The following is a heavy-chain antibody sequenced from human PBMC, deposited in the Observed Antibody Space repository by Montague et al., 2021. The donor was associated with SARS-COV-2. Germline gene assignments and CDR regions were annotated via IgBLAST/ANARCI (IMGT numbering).Heavy chain of an antibody. J-gene: IGHJ6*02. Sequence: SETLSLTCTVSGGSISSYHWSWIRQPPGKGLEWIGYIYYSGSTNYNPSLKSRVTISVDTSKNQFSLKLSSVTAADTAVYYCARAGLQLARYYYYGMDVWGQGTTVTVSS. CDR3: ARAGLQLARYYYYGMDV. D-gene: IGHD6-13*01. CDR1: GGSISSYH. CDR2: IYYSGST. V-gene: IGHV4-59*01.